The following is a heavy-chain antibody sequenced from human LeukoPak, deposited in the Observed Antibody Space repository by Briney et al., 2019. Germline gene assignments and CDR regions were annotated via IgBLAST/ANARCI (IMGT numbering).Heavy chain of an antibody. Sequence: AGGSLRLSCAASGFTFSSYAMHRVRQAPGKGLEWVAVISYDGSNKYYADSVKGRFTISRDNSKNTLYLQMNSLRAEDTAVYYCATPLNQYEDYFDYWGQGTLVTVSS. J-gene: IGHJ4*02. CDR3: ATPLNQYEDYFDY. D-gene: IGHD3-3*01. V-gene: IGHV3-30-3*01. CDR2: ISYDGSNK. CDR1: GFTFSSYA.